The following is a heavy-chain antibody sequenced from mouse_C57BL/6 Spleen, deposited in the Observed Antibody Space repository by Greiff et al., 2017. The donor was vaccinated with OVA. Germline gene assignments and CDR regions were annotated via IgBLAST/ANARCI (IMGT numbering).Heavy chain of an antibody. CDR3: ARKVLDSSGYAWFAY. CDR2: INPNNGGT. CDR1: GYTFTDYN. J-gene: IGHJ3*01. D-gene: IGHD3-2*02. Sequence: EVQLQQSGPELVKPGASVKIPCKASGYTFTDYNMDWVKQSHGKSLEWIGDINPNNGGTIYNQKFKGKATLTVDKSSSTAYMELRSLTSEDTAVYYCARKVLDSSGYAWFAYWGQGTLVTVSA. V-gene: IGHV1-18*01.